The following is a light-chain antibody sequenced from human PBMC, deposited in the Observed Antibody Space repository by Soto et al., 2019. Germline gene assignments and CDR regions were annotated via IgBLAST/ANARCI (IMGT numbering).Light chain of an antibody. Sequence: QSVLTQPPSVSGAPGQRVTISCTGSSSNIGAGYDVHWYQQLPGTAPKLLIYGNSNRPSGVPDRFSGSKSGTSASLAITGLQAEDEADYYCQSYDSSLSGYVVFGGGTKRTFL. CDR2: GNS. CDR3: QSYDSSLSGYVV. J-gene: IGLJ2*01. CDR1: SSNIGAGYD. V-gene: IGLV1-40*01.